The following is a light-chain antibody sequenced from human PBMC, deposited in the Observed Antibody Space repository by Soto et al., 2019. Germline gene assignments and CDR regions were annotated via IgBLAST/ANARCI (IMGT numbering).Light chain of an antibody. CDR1: SSGIGAYNF. V-gene: IGLV2-14*03. J-gene: IGLJ2*01. CDR2: DVN. CDR3: TSWTTSTTMI. Sequence: QSALTQPASVSGSPGQSITISCNGTSSGIGAYNFVSWYQQHPGKAPKLMLYDVNIRPSGVSNRFSGSKSGNTASLTISGLQAEDEADYYCTSWTTSTTMIFGGGTKLTVL.